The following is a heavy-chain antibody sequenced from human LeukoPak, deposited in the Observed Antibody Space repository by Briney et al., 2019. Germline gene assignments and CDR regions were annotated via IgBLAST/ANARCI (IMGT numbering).Heavy chain of an antibody. Sequence: SETLSLTCAVYGGSFSGYYWSWIRQPPGQGLEWIGEINNSGSTNYNPSLKSRVTISVETSKNQFSLKLSSVTAADTAVYYCARVRSHSSGWYAEGTYYYYYYMDVWGKGTTVTISS. J-gene: IGHJ6*03. CDR3: ARVRSHSSGWYAEGTYYYYYYMDV. CDR2: INNSGST. CDR1: GGSFSGYY. V-gene: IGHV4-34*01. D-gene: IGHD6-19*01.